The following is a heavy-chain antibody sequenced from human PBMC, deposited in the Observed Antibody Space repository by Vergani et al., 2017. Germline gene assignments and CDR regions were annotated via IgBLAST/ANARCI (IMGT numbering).Heavy chain of an antibody. CDR3: ARDGAYGDYDNWFDP. Sequence: QVQLQESGPGLVKPSQTLSLTCTVSGGSISSGGYYWSWIRQHPGKGLEWIGYIYYSGSTYYNPDLKSRVTISVDTSKNQFSLKRISVTDADTAVYYCARDGAYGDYDNWFDPWGQGTLVTVSS. D-gene: IGHD4-17*01. CDR1: GGSISSGGYY. CDR2: IYYSGST. V-gene: IGHV4-31*03. J-gene: IGHJ5*02.